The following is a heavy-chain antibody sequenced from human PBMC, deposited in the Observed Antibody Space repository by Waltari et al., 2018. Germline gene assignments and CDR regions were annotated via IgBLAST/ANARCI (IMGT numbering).Heavy chain of an antibody. J-gene: IGHJ3*02. V-gene: IGHV4-4*07. D-gene: IGHD2-2*01. CDR2: IDASGST. CDR1: GGSISSYY. Sequence: QVQLQESGPGLVKPSETLSLTCTVPGGSISSYYWRWVRQPAGKGLEWIGRIDASGSTNYNPSLRSRVTMSVDTSKNHFSLRLTSVTAADTAVYYCARDRCNSTSCLSRGAFDIWGQGTMVTVSS. CDR3: ARDRCNSTSCLSRGAFDI.